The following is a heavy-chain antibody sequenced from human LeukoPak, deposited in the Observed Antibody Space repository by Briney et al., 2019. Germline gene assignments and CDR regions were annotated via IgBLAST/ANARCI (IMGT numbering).Heavy chain of an antibody. D-gene: IGHD1-26*01. Sequence: GGSLRLSCAASGFTVSSNYMSWVRQAPGKGLEWVSVIYSAGSTYYADSVKGRFTISRDNSKNTLYLQMNSLRAEDTAVYYCARDTYSGSYGGYFDYWGQGALVTVSS. J-gene: IGHJ4*02. CDR1: GFTVSSNY. CDR3: ARDTYSGSYGGYFDY. CDR2: IYSAGST. V-gene: IGHV3-53*01.